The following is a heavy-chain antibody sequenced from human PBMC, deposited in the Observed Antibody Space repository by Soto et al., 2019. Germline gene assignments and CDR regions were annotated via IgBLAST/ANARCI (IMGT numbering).Heavy chain of an antibody. CDR2: ISSDNGNT. CDR1: GYTFTSSG. Sequence: ASVKVSCKASGYTFTSSGISWVRQAPGQGLEWMGWISSDNGNTNYAQKLQGRVTMTIDTSTSTAYMELRSLRSDDTAVYYCARESSSSCHDYWGQGTLVTAPQ. CDR3: ARESSSSCHDY. D-gene: IGHD6-13*01. J-gene: IGHJ4*02. V-gene: IGHV1-18*01.